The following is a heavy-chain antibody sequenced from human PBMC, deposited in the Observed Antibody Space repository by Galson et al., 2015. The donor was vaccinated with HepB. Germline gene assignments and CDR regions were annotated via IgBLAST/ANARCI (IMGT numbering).Heavy chain of an antibody. D-gene: IGHD3-16*01. J-gene: IGHJ4*02. CDR3: ARDGLGEGGYYFDY. CDR1: GGTFSSYA. CDR2: IIPIFGIA. Sequence: SVKVSCKASGGTFSSYAISWVRQAPGQGLEWMGGIIPIFGIANYAQKFQGRVTITADESTSTAYMELSSLRSEDTAVYYCARDGLGEGGYYFDYWGQGTLVTVSS. V-gene: IGHV1-69*13.